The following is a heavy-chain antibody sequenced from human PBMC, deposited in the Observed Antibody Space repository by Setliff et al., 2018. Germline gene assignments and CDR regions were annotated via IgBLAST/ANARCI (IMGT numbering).Heavy chain of an antibody. CDR3: ARESRVAATNDY. CDR1: GYTFTSYY. Sequence: GASVKVSCKASGYTFTSYYMHWVRQAPGQGLEWMGIINPSGGSTSYAQKFQGRVTMTTDTSISTAYMEVSRLTSDDTAVYYCARESRVAATNDYWGQGILVTVSS. D-gene: IGHD2-15*01. CDR2: INPSGGST. J-gene: IGHJ4*02. V-gene: IGHV1-46*01.